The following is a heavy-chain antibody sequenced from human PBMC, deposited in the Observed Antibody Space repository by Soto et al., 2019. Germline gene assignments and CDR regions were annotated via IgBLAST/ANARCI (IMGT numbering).Heavy chain of an antibody. J-gene: IGHJ5*02. V-gene: IGHV3-66*01. CDR2: IFSGGTT. Sequence: EVQLVESGGGLVHPGGSLRLSCVTSGFTVSSNYMSWVRQAPGKGLEWVSVIFSGGTTPYADSVKGRFFISRDNSKNTLYLQRNSLGAEDTAVYYCAGGASAYSYGSPAFNLWGQGTRVTFSS. CDR1: GFTVSSNY. D-gene: IGHD5-18*01. CDR3: AGGASAYSYGSPAFNL.